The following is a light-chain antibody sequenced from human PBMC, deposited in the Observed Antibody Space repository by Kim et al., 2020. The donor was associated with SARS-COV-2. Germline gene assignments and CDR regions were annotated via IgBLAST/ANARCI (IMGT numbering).Light chain of an antibody. V-gene: IGLV3-1*01. CDR1: KLGDKY. Sequence: SSELTQPPSVSVSPGQTASITCSGDKLGDKYACWYQQKPGQSPVLVIYQDSKRPSGIPERFSGSNSGNTATLTISGTQAMDEADYYCQAWDSSIRVFGGG. CDR3: QAWDSSIRV. J-gene: IGLJ2*01. CDR2: QDS.